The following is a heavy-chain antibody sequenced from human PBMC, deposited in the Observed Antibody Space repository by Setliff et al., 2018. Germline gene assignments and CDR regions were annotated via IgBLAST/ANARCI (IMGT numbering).Heavy chain of an antibody. D-gene: IGHD2-15*01. V-gene: IGHV3-23*01. CDR3: AKDDAGYCSGGSCYAPFDY. J-gene: IGHJ4*02. CDR1: GFSINVYS. Sequence: GGSLRLSCAASGFSINVYSMTWVRQAPGKGLECVSGMYGVGATFYADPVKGRFTISRDNSKNTLYLQMNSLRAEDTAVYYCAKDDAGYCSGGSCYAPFDYWGQGTLVTVSS. CDR2: MYGVGAT.